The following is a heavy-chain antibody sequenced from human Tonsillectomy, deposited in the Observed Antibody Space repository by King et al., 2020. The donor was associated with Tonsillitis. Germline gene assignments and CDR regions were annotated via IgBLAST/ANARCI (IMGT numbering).Heavy chain of an antibody. V-gene: IGHV3-15*01. CDR1: GFTFNNAW. CDR3: TTATRPTSYFDY. CDR2: IKSKTDGGTT. J-gene: IGHJ4*02. Sequence: VQLVESGGGLVKPGGSLRLSCAASGFTFNNAWMSWVRQAPGKGLEWVGRIKSKTDGGTTDYAAPVKGRFTISRDDSKNTLYLQMNSLKTEDTAVYYCTTATRPTSYFDYWGQGTLVTVSS. D-gene: IGHD3-16*01.